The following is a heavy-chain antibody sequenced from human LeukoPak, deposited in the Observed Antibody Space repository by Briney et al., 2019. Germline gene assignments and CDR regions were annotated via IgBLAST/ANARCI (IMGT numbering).Heavy chain of an antibody. V-gene: IGHV3-11*01. Sequence: MTGGSLRLSCATSGFTFSDYFMSWIRQAPGKGLEWLSYISSSGGTIFYADSVKGRFTISRDNANNSLYLQMNSLRADDTAVYYCAKIPRGMIQGVYFDFWGQGTLVIVSS. CDR3: AKIPRGMIQGVYFDF. D-gene: IGHD3-10*01. J-gene: IGHJ4*02. CDR2: ISSSGGTI. CDR1: GFTFSDYF.